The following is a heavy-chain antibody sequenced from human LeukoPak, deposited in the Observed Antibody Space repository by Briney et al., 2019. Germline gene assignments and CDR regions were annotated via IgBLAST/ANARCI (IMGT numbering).Heavy chain of an antibody. CDR3: ASIIVGATTTFDY. CDR2: ISGSGGST. D-gene: IGHD1-26*01. J-gene: IGHJ4*02. V-gene: IGHV3-23*01. Sequence: GGSLRLFCAASGFTFSSYAMSWVRQAPGKGLEWVSAISGSGGSTYYADSVKGRFTISRDNSKNTLYLQMNSLRAEDTAVYYCASIIVGATTTFDYWGQGTLVTVSS. CDR1: GFTFSSYA.